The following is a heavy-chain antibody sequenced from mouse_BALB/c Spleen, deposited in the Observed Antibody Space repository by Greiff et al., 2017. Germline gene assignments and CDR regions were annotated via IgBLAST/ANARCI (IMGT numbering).Heavy chain of an antibody. CDR1: GFTFSDYY. V-gene: IGHV5-4*02. CDR3: ARGYGGDD. Sequence: EVMLVESGGGLVKPGGSLKLSCAASGFTFSDYYMYWVRQTPEKRLEWVATISDGGSYTYYPDSVKGRFTISRDNAKNNLYLQMSSLKSEDTAMYYGARGYGGDDWGQGTTLTVSS. D-gene: IGHD2-12*01. CDR2: ISDGGSYT. J-gene: IGHJ2*01.